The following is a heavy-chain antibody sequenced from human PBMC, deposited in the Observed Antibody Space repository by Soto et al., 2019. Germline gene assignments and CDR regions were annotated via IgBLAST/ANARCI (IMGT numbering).Heavy chain of an antibody. J-gene: IGHJ4*02. CDR2: IHYSGATP. CDR1: GYTFTNYY. V-gene: IGHV1-46*01. D-gene: IGHD6-19*01. CDR3: ARPPGYISDWYYFDL. Sequence: QVQLVQSGAEVKRPGASVKVSCKASGYTFTNYYMHWVRQAPGQGLEWMGVIHYSGATPTYAQKFQGRVTMARDTSTSTVYVELSSLTSEDTAVYYCARPPGYISDWYYFDLWGQGTLVTVSS.